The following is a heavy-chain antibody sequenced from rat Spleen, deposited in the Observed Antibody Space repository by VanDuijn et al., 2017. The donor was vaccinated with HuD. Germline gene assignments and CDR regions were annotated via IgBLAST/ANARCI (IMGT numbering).Heavy chain of an antibody. CDR1: GFSFSDYA. Sequence: EVQLVESGGGLLQPGRSLKLSCAASGFSFSDYAVAWVRQAPKKSLEWVATIIYDGSRTYYRDSVKGRFTISRDNAKSTLYLLMDSLRSEDTATYYCATQAWGDDWFAYWGQGTLVTVSS. V-gene: IGHV5S10*01. J-gene: IGHJ3*01. CDR3: ATQAWGDDWFAY. CDR2: IIYDGSRT. D-gene: IGHD1-1*01.